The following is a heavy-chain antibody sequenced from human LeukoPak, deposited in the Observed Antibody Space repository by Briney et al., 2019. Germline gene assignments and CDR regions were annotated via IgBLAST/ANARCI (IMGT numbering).Heavy chain of an antibody. CDR1: GYSISSGYY. Sequence: SETLSLTCTVSGYSISSGYYWVWIRQPPGKGLEWIAGIHHSGTTYYNPSLKNRVAMSVDTSKNQFSLTLSSVTAADTAVYYCATSTGSFWGQGTLVSVSS. CDR2: IHHSGTT. D-gene: IGHD4-17*01. V-gene: IGHV4-38-2*02. J-gene: IGHJ4*02. CDR3: ATSTGSF.